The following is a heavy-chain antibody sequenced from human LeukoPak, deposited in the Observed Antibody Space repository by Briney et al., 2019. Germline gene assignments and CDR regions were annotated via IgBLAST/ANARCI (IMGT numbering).Heavy chain of an antibody. V-gene: IGHV4-61*10. J-gene: IGHJ6*03. D-gene: IGHD4-11*01. CDR2: IYYSGST. Sequence: SQTLSLTCTVSGGSISSGSYYWSWIRQPAGKGLEWIGYIYYSGSTNYNPSLKSRVTISVDTSKNQFSLKLSSVTAADTAVYYCARLQGYYYYMDVWGKGTTVTVSS. CDR1: GGSISSGSYY. CDR3: ARLQGYYYYMDV.